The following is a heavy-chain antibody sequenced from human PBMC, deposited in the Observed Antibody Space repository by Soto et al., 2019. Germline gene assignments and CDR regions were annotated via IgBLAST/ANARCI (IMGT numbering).Heavy chain of an antibody. D-gene: IGHD3-9*01. J-gene: IGHJ3*02. CDR2: IYYSGST. Sequence: SETLSLTCTVSGGSVSSGSYYWSWIRQPPGKGLEWIGYIYYSGSTNYNPSLKSRVTISVDTSKNQFSLKLSSVTAADTAVYYCASFTPPHVLRYFHWLLRTDDAFDIWGQGTMVT. CDR3: ASFTPPHVLRYFHWLLRTDDAFDI. V-gene: IGHV4-61*01. CDR1: GGSVSSGSYY.